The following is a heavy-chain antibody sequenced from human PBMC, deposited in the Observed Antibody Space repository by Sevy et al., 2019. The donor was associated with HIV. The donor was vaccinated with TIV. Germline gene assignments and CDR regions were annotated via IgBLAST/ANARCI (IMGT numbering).Heavy chain of an antibody. CDR2: IRSKAYGGTT. J-gene: IGHJ4*02. D-gene: IGHD3-3*01. CDR3: TTYDFWSGYYTNIDY. Sequence: GGSLRLSCTASGFTFGDYAMSWFRQAPGKGLEWAGFIRSKAYGGTTEYAASVKGRFTISRDDSKSIAYLQMNSLKTEDTAVYYCTTYDFWSGYYTNIDYWGQGTLVTVSS. V-gene: IGHV3-49*03. CDR1: GFTFGDYA.